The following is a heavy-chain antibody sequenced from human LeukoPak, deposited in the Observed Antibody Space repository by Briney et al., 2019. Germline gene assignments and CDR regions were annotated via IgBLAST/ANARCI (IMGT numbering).Heavy chain of an antibody. J-gene: IGHJ6*03. Sequence: GSLRLSCAASGFTFSSYAMHWVRQAPGKGLEWVAVISYDGSNKYYADSVKGRFTISRDNSKNTLCLQMNSLRAEDTAVYYCARDLHYMDVWGKGTTVTVSS. CDR2: ISYDGSNK. CDR1: GFTFSSYA. V-gene: IGHV3-30-3*01. CDR3: ARDLHYMDV.